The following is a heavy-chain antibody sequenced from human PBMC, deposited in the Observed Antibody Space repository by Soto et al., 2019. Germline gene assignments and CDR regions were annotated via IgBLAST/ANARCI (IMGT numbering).Heavy chain of an antibody. CDR1: GDSINSDKYY. J-gene: IGHJ4*02. V-gene: IGHV4-39*01. CDR2: IYYRGNT. Sequence: SETLSLTCSVSGDSINSDKYYWGWIRQPPGKGLEWIGSIYYRGNTYYNPSLQTRVTISLDKSKSQFSLKLNSVTAADSAVYFCARLEGLATISYYFDFWAQGALVTVSS. CDR3: ARLEGLATISYYFDF. D-gene: IGHD3-9*01.